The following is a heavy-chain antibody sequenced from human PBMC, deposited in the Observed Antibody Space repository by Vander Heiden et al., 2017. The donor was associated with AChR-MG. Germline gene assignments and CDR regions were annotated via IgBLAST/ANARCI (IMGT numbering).Heavy chain of an antibody. J-gene: IGHJ6*03. CDR3: ARDQSLSRGYYYYMDV. D-gene: IGHD3-10*01. V-gene: IGHV3-7*01. CDR1: GSTFSSYW. Sequence: EVPLVESGGGLVQPGGSLRLSCPASGSTFSSYWMSWVRQAPGKGLEWVANIKQDGSEKYYVDSVKGRFTISRDNAKNSLYLQMNSLRAEDTAVYYCARDQSLSRGYYYYMDVWGKGTTVTVSS. CDR2: IKQDGSEK.